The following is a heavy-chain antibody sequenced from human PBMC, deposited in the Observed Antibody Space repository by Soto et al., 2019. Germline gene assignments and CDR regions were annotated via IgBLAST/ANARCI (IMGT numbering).Heavy chain of an antibody. CDR1: GLTFSSYA. V-gene: IGHV3-23*01. Sequence: PGGSLRLSCAASGLTFSSYAMGWVRQAPGKGLEWVSAISGSGGSTYYADSVKGRFTISRDNSKNTLCLQMNSLRAEDTAVYYCSHLAVWRFTYWGQGTLVTVSS. J-gene: IGHJ4*02. D-gene: IGHD2-21*01. CDR3: SHLAVWRFTY. CDR2: ISGSGGST.